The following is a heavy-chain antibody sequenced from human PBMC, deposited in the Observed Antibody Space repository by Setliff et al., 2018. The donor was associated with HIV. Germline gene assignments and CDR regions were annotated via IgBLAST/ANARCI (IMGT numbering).Heavy chain of an antibody. J-gene: IGHJ4*02. CDR1: GSSISSSNW. CDR2: IYHSGST. CDR3: ARCAYYNFWSGYYCDY. V-gene: IGHV4-4*02. D-gene: IGHD3-3*01. Sequence: SETLSLTCAVSGSSISSSNWWSWVRQPPGKGLEWIGEIYHSGSTNYNPSLKSRVTISVDKSKNQFSLKLSSVTAADTAVYYCARCAYYNFWSGYYCDYWGQGTLVTVSS.